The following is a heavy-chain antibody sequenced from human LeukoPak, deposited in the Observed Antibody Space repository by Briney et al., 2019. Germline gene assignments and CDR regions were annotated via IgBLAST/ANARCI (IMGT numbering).Heavy chain of an antibody. D-gene: IGHD6-6*01. CDR2: IRGSGGST. CDR1: GFTFSSYA. J-gene: IGHJ4*02. V-gene: IGHV3-23*01. CDR3: AKKGYSSSDGASYFDY. Sequence: GGSLRLSCAASGFTFSSYAMSWLRQAPGEGLEGVSAIRGSGGSTYYADSVKGRFTISRDSSKNTLYLQRNSLRAEDTAVYYCAKKGYSSSDGASYFDYWGQGTLVTVSS.